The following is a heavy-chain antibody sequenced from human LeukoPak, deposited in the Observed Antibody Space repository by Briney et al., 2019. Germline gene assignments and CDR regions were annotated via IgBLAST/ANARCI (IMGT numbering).Heavy chain of an antibody. D-gene: IGHD6-19*01. CDR3: AKDPKSVAVAGFDY. CDR1: GFTFSSYG. CDR2: ISYDGSNK. V-gene: IGHV3-30*18. J-gene: IGHJ4*02. Sequence: GRSLRLSCAASGFTFSSYGMHWVRQAPGKGLEWVAVISYDGSNKYYADSVKGRFTISRDNSKNTLYLQMNSLRAEDTAVYYCAKDPKSVAVAGFDYWGQGTLVTVSS.